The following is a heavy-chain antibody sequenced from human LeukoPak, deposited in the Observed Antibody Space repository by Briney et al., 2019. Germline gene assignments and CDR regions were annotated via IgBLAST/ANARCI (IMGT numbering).Heavy chain of an antibody. CDR3: ATLRWAAAGIFDY. J-gene: IGHJ4*02. CDR1: GFTFSSYA. D-gene: IGHD6-13*01. Sequence: PGGSLRLSCAASGFTFSSYAMNWIREAPGKGLEWVSAISGSGGSTYYADSVKGRFTISRDNSKNTLYLQMNSLRAEDTAVYYCATLRWAAAGIFDYWGQGTLVTVSS. CDR2: ISGSGGST. V-gene: IGHV3-23*01.